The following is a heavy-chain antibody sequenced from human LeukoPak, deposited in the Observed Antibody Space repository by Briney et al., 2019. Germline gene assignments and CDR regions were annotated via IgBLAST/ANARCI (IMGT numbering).Heavy chain of an antibody. V-gene: IGHV4-59*01. D-gene: IGHD1-26*01. Sequence: SETLSLTCTVSGGSISSYYGSWIRQPPGKGLEWIGYIYYSGSTNYNPSLKSRVTISVDTSKNQFSLKLSSVTAADTAVYYCARADIVGATWGAFDIWGQGTMVTVSS. CDR3: ARADIVGATWGAFDI. CDR1: GGSISSYY. J-gene: IGHJ3*02. CDR2: IYYSGST.